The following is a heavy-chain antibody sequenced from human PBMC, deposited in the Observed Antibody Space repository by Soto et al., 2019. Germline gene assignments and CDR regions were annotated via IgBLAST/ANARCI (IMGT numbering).Heavy chain of an antibody. Sequence: ASVKVSCKASGYTFTGYYMHWVRQAPGQGLEWMGWINPNSGGTNYAQKFQGWVTMIRDTSISTAYMELSRLRSDDTAVYYCARDGHKWLQAFGEYYFDYWGQGTLVTVSS. J-gene: IGHJ4*02. CDR1: GYTFTGYY. V-gene: IGHV1-2*04. CDR2: INPNSGGT. CDR3: ARDGHKWLQAFGEYYFDY. D-gene: IGHD5-12*01.